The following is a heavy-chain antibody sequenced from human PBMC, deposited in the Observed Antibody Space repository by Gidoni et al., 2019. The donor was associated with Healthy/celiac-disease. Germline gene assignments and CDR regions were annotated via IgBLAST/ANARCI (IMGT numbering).Heavy chain of an antibody. CDR2: ISSSSSTI. CDR1: GFTFRSDS. D-gene: IGHD3-10*01. CDR3: ARGYYGSGSYPHRDAFDY. J-gene: IGHJ4*02. Sequence: VPPVESGGGLVQPGGSLRRCWAAAGFTFRSDSMNWVRQAPGKGLEWVSYISSSSSTIYYADSVKGRFTISRDNAKNSLYLQMNSLRAEETAVYYCARGYYGSGSYPHRDAFDYWGQGTLVPVSS. V-gene: IGHV3-48*01.